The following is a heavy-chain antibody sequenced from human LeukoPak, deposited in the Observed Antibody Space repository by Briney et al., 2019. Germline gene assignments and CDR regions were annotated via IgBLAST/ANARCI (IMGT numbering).Heavy chain of an antibody. J-gene: IGHJ3*02. CDR2: IFYSGST. CDR3: AKSNGYGLVDI. Sequence: SETLSLTCAVNGGSFSGYYWSWIRQPPGKGLEWIGNIFYSGSTYYSPSLRSRVTISLDTSRNQFSLKLNSVTAADTAVYYCAKSNGYGLVDIWGQGTMVTVSS. V-gene: IGHV4-34*12. D-gene: IGHD3-10*01. CDR1: GGSFSGYY.